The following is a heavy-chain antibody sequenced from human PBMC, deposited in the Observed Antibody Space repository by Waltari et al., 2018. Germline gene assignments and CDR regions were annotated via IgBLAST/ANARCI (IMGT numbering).Heavy chain of an antibody. CDR3: ARDERSGDCSSTSCGWFDP. CDR1: GGTFSSYA. CDR2: LIPIFGKA. J-gene: IGHJ5*02. D-gene: IGHD2-2*01. Sequence: QVQLVQSGAEVKKPGSSVKVSCKASGGTFSSYAISWVRQAPGQGLEWMGGLIPIFGKANYAQKVQGSVTITADESTSTAYMELSSLRSEDTAVYYCARDERSGDCSSTSCGWFDPWGQGTLVTVSS. V-gene: IGHV1-69*01.